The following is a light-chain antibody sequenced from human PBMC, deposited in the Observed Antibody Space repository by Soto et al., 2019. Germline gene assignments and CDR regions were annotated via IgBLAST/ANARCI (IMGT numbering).Light chain of an antibody. V-gene: IGLV2-23*01. CDR2: EGS. J-gene: IGLJ1*01. CDR1: SGDVGSYNL. CDR3: CSYAGSRV. Sequence: QAALTQPASVSGSPGQSITISCTGTSGDVGSYNLVSWYQQHPGKAPKLMIYEGSKRPSGVSNRFSGSKSGNTASLTISGLQAEDEADYYCCSYAGSRVFGTGTKVTVL.